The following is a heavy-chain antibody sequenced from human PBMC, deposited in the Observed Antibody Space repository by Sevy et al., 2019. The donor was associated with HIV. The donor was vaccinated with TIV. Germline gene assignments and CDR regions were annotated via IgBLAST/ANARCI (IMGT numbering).Heavy chain of an antibody. V-gene: IGHV3-23*01. Sequence: GGSLRLSCAAAGFTFSGYAMSWVRQGPGKGLEWISGMTGNGGSTYYADSVKGRFTISRDNAKNSLYLQMNSLREEDTAVYYCARPGSGWFEFDSWGQGTLVTVSS. CDR1: GFTFSGYA. D-gene: IGHD6-19*01. CDR3: ARPGSGWFEFDS. CDR2: MTGNGGST. J-gene: IGHJ4*02.